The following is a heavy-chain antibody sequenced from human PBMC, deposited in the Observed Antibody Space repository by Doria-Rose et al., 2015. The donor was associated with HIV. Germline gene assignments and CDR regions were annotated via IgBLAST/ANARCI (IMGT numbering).Heavy chain of an antibody. D-gene: IGHD3-10*01. CDR3: ARARNYGFPHFFDF. CDR1: GDYISSGDSF. V-gene: IGHV4-30-4*01. Sequence: QVQLQESGPGLVRPSQALSLTCTVVGDYISSGDSFWSVIRQPPGQGPECIGYIYSSGTTYYYPSLRSRLTISLDASKNQFSLNLNSVTAADTAVYYCARARNYGFPHFFDFWGQGTLVTVSS. J-gene: IGHJ4*02. CDR2: IYSSGTT.